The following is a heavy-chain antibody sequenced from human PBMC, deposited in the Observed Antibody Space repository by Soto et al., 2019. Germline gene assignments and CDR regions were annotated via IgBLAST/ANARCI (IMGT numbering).Heavy chain of an antibody. Sequence: SETLSLTCAVSGGSISSGGYSWSWIRQPPGKGLEWIGYIYHSGSTYYNPSLKSRVTISVDRSKNQFSLKLSPVTAADTAVYYCAREKTGLSPGHFDPWGQGTLVTVSS. CDR1: GGSISSGGYS. V-gene: IGHV4-30-2*01. CDR2: IYHSGST. D-gene: IGHD3-10*01. CDR3: AREKTGLSPGHFDP. J-gene: IGHJ5*02.